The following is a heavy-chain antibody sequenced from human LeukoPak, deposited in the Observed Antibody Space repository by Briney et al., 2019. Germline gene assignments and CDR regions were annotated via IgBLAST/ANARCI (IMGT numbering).Heavy chain of an antibody. CDR2: IIPIFGTA. D-gene: IGHD6-25*01. Sequence: SVKVSCKASGGTFSSYAISWVRQAPGQGLEWMGGIIPIFGTANYAQKFQGRVTITRITSISAAYMEMSSLRSDDTAVYYCVRGAKCSGADCHSAKEYVYYFDYWGQGTLVTVSS. CDR3: VRGAKCSGADCHSAKEYVYYFDY. CDR1: GGTFSSYA. V-gene: IGHV1-69*05. J-gene: IGHJ4*02.